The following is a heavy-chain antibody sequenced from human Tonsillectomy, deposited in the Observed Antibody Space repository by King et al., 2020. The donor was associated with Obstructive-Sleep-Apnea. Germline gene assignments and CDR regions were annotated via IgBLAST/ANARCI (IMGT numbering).Heavy chain of an antibody. D-gene: IGHD2-2*01. CDR1: GFTFSSYA. Sequence: VQLVESGGGVVQPGRSLRLSCAASGFTFSSYAMHWVRQAPGKGLEWVAVISYDGSNKYYADSVKGRFTISRDNSKNTLYLQMSSLRAEDTSVYYCASAISNYYYYGMDVWGQGTTVTVSS. V-gene: IGHV3-30*04. J-gene: IGHJ6*02. CDR3: ASAISNYYYYGMDV. CDR2: ISYDGSNK.